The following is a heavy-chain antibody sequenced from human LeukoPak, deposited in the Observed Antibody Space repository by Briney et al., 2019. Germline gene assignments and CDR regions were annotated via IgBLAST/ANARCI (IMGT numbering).Heavy chain of an antibody. CDR1: GGSISSYY. CDR2: IYYSGRT. Sequence: SETLSLTCTVSGGSISSYYWSWIRQPPGKGQEWIGYIYYSGRTNYNPSLQSRVTISVDTSKNQFSLKLSSVTPADTAVYYCAKVRGDKLFDYWGQGTLVTVSS. CDR3: AKVRGDKLFDY. D-gene: IGHD3-10*01. J-gene: IGHJ4*02. V-gene: IGHV4-59*01.